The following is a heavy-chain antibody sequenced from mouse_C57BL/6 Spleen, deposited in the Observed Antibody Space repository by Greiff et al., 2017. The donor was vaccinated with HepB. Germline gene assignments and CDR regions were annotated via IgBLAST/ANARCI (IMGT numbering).Heavy chain of an antibody. Sequence: VQVVESGPELVKPGASVKISCKASGYAFSSSWMNWVKQRPGKGLEWIGRIYPGDGDTNYNGKFKGKATLTADKSSSTAYMQLSSLTSEDSAVYFCAPITTVVASMDYWGQGTSVTVSS. CDR3: APITTVVASMDY. D-gene: IGHD1-1*01. CDR1: GYAFSSSW. J-gene: IGHJ4*01. V-gene: IGHV1-82*01. CDR2: IYPGDGDT.